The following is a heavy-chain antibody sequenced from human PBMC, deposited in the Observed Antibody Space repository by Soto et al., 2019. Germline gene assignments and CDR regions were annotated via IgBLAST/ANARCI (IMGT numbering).Heavy chain of an antibody. CDR2: INHSGST. V-gene: IGHV4-34*01. CDR3: ARGRYCSGGSCYRISFDY. D-gene: IGHD2-15*01. J-gene: IGHJ4*02. CDR1: GGSFSGYY. Sequence: PSETLSLTCAVYGGSFSGYYWSWIRQPPGKGLEWIGEINHSGSTNYNPSLKSRVTISVDTSKNQFSLKLSSVTAADTAVYYCARGRYCSGGSCYRISFDYWGQGTLVTSPQ.